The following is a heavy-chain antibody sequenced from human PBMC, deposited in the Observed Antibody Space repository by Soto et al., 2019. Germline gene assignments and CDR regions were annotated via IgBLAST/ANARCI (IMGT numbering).Heavy chain of an antibody. D-gene: IGHD4-17*01. CDR3: ARSTVSYYYYYGMDV. CDR2: IIPIFGTA. J-gene: IGHJ6*02. Sequence: GASVKVSCKASGGTFSSYAISWVRQAPGQGLEWMGGIIPIFGTANYAQKFQGRVTITADESTSTAYMELSSLRSEDTAVYYCARSTVSYYYYYGMDVWGQGTTVTVSS. CDR1: GGTFSSYA. V-gene: IGHV1-69*13.